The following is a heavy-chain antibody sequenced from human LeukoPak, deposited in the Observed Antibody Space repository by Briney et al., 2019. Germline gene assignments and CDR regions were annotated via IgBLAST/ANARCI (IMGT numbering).Heavy chain of an antibody. Sequence: PRGFLRLSCAASGFTFSSYWMHWVRQAPGKGLVWVSRINSDGSSTSYADSVKGRFTISRDNAKNTLYLQMNSLRAEDTAVYYCARTYCSGGSCYGYHYFDYWGQGTLVTVSS. CDR3: ARTYCSGGSCYGYHYFDY. CDR1: GFTFSSYW. J-gene: IGHJ4*02. V-gene: IGHV3-74*01. CDR2: INSDGSST. D-gene: IGHD2-15*01.